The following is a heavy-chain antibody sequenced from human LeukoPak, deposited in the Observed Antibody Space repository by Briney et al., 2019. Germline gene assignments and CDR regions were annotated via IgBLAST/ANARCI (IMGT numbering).Heavy chain of an antibody. D-gene: IGHD3-16*01. CDR2: ISWNSGSI. CDR3: QSVKGGRLGVFDY. J-gene: IGHJ4*02. Sequence: PGGSLRLSCAASGFTFDDYAMHWVRQAPGQGLEWVSGISWNSGSIGYADSVKGRFTISRDNATNSLYLQMNSLRAKDTDVYYCQSVKGGRLGVFDYWGQGTLVTVSS. V-gene: IGHV3-9*01. CDR1: GFTFDDYA.